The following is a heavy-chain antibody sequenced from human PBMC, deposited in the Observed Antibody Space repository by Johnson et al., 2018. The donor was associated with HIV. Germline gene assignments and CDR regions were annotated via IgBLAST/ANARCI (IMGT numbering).Heavy chain of an antibody. CDR1: GFTFSSYD. J-gene: IGHJ3*02. Sequence: VQVVESGGGLVKPGGSLRLSCAASGFTFSSYDMHWVRQATGKGLEWVSAIGTAGDTYYADSVKGRFTISRDSPKNTLHLQMNSLRAEDTAVYYCAKDWAYSSSWYDEGLAFDIWGQGTMVTVSS. CDR2: IGTAGDT. CDR3: AKDWAYSSSWYDEGLAFDI. D-gene: IGHD6-13*01. V-gene: IGHV3-13*01.